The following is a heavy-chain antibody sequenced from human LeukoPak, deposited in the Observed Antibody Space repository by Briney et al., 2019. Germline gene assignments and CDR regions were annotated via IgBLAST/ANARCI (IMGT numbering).Heavy chain of an antibody. D-gene: IGHD6-13*01. Sequence: SETLSLTCTVSGGSISSFYWSWIRQPPGKGLERIGYIYYSGSTNYNPSLKSRVTISVDTSKNQVSLKLTSVTAADAAVYYCARQGRGAAATVDSWGQGTLVTVSS. V-gene: IGHV4-59*08. J-gene: IGHJ4*02. CDR2: IYYSGST. CDR3: ARQGRGAAATVDS. CDR1: GGSISSFY.